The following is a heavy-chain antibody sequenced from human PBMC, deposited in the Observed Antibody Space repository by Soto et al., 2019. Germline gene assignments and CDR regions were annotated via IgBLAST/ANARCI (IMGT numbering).Heavy chain of an antibody. CDR2: INDRGSI. CDR3: ARESHDILTGPPWVWYFDL. CDR1: GGSFSGHY. J-gene: IGHJ2*01. Sequence: QVQLQQWGAGPLRPLETLSLTCGVSGGSFSGHYWAWIRQSPGKGLEWIGEINDRGSINYNPSLKSRGSISVDTSKNHYSLNLRSVTAADTAVYYCARESHDILTGPPWVWYFDLWGRGTLVTVSS. D-gene: IGHD3-9*01. V-gene: IGHV4-34*01.